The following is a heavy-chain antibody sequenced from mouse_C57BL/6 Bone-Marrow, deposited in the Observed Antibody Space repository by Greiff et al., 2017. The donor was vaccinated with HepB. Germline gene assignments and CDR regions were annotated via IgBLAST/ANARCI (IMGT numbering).Heavy chain of an antibody. CDR3: ARDYYGSSPLYAMDY. J-gene: IGHJ4*01. CDR2: IYPGDGDT. D-gene: IGHD1-1*01. V-gene: IGHV1-82*01. Sequence: VKLQESGPELVKPGASVKISCKASGYAFSSSWMNWVKQRPGKGLEWIGRIYPGDGDTNYNGKFKGKATLTADKSSSTAYMQLSSLTSEDSAVYFCARDYYGSSPLYAMDYWGQGTSVTVSS. CDR1: GYAFSSSW.